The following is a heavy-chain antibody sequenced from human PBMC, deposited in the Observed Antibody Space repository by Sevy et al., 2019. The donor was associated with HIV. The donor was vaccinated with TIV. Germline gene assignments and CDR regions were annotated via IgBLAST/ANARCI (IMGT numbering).Heavy chain of an antibody. CDR1: GYTFSSNG. Sequence: ASVKVSCKASGYTFSSNGIAWVRQAPGQGLQWRGWIGVYNGNSNDAQNLQDRVTMTTDTSTSTAYMELKSLRSNDTAVYYCARVPTYYFGSGTYFDYWGQGTLVTVSS. D-gene: IGHD3-10*01. CDR3: ARVPTYYFGSGTYFDY. V-gene: IGHV1-18*01. CDR2: IGVYNGNS. J-gene: IGHJ4*02.